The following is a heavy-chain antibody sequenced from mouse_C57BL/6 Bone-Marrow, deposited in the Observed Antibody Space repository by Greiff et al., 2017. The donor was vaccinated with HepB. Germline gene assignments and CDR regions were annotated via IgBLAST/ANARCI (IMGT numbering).Heavy chain of an antibody. V-gene: IGHV1-82*01. CDR1: GYAFSSSW. CDR2: IYPSDGDT. Sequence: VQLQQSGPELVKPGASVKISCKASGYAFSSSWMNWVKQRPGKGLEWIGRIYPSDGDTNYNEKFKGKATLTADKSSSTAYMQLSSLTSEDSAVYCCARAGVSGRFAYWGQGTLVTVSA. CDR3: ARAGVSGRFAY. J-gene: IGHJ3*01.